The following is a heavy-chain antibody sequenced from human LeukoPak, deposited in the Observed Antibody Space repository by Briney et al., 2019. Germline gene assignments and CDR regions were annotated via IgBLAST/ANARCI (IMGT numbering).Heavy chain of an antibody. CDR3: ARDLHDSSGYYPVDY. J-gene: IGHJ4*02. CDR2: ISSSSSYI. Sequence: TGGSLRLSCAASGFTFSSYSMNWVRQAPGKGLEWVSSISSSSSYIYYADSVKGRFTISRDNAKNSLYLQMNSLRAEDTAVYYCARDLHDSSGYYPVDYWGQGTLVTVSS. CDR1: GFTFSSYS. V-gene: IGHV3-21*01. D-gene: IGHD3-22*01.